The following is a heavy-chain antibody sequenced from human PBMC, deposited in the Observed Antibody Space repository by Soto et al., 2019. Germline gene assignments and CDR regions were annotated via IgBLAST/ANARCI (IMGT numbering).Heavy chain of an antibody. CDR2: IITYNGNT. CDR3: ARDPGYSYGYN. Sequence: XSVKVSCKASGYILTSYVVSWVRQAPGQGLEWMGWIITYNGNTNYAQKLQGRVTMTTDTSTSTACMVLRSLRSEDTAVYYCARDPGYSYGYNWG. J-gene: IGHJ1*01. V-gene: IGHV1-18*01. CDR1: GYILTSYV. D-gene: IGHD5-18*01.